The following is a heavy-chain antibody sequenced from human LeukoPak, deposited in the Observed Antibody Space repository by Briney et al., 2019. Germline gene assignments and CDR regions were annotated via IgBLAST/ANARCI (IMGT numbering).Heavy chain of an antibody. Sequence: SQTLSLTCAISGDSVSSKSAAWNWIRQSPSRGLEWLGRTYYRSKWYNDYAVSVKSRITINPDTSKNQFSLQLNSVTPEDTAVYYCAREKEVDTAMVHYFDYWGQGTLVTVSS. CDR3: AREKEVDTAMVHYFDY. V-gene: IGHV6-1*01. CDR1: GDSVSSKSAA. J-gene: IGHJ4*02. CDR2: TYYRSKWYN. D-gene: IGHD5-18*01.